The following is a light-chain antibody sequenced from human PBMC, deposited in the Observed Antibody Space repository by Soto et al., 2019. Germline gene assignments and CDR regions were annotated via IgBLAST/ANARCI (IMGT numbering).Light chain of an antibody. CDR2: GAS. Sequence: ESELTQSPGTLSLSPGYGDRVCXRASQSISSKLAWYQQKPGQAPRLLIYGASTRATGIPARFSGSGSGTEFTLTISGLQSEDFAVYYCQQYNNWPPWTFGQGTKVDIK. CDR3: QQYNNWPPWT. V-gene: IGKV3-15*01. CDR1: QSISSK. J-gene: IGKJ1*01.